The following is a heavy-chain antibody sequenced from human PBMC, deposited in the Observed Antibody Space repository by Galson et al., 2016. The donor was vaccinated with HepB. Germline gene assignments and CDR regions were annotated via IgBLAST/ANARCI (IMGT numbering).Heavy chain of an antibody. J-gene: IGHJ6*02. CDR3: ARGTRLAGTYNYYYYGMDV. CDR1: GGSFSGCY. Sequence: SETLSLTCGVYGGSFSGCYWSWIRQPPGKGLEWIGEINHSGSTNYNPSLKSRVTISVDTSKNQFSLKLSSVTAADTAVYYCARGTRLAGTYNYYYYGMDVRGQGTTVTVSS. CDR2: INHSGST. V-gene: IGHV4-34*01. D-gene: IGHD6-19*01.